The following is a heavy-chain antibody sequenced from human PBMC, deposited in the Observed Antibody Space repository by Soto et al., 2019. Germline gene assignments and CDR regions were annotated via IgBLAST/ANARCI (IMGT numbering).Heavy chain of an antibody. CDR3: AVKYYGILTRSPMDV. J-gene: IGHJ6*02. CDR2: MNPNSGNT. Sequence: QVQLVQSGAEVKKPGASVKVSCKASGYTFTSYDINWVRQATGQGLEWMGWMNPNSGNTGYAQKFQDRVTMTRNTSISTAYMELSSLRSEDTAVYYCAVKYYGILTRSPMDVWGQGTTVTVSS. D-gene: IGHD3-9*01. CDR1: GYTFTSYD. V-gene: IGHV1-8*01.